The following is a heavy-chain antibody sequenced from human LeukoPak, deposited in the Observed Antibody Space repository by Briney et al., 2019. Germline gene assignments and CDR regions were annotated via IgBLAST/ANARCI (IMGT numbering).Heavy chain of an antibody. V-gene: IGHV3-33*01. Sequence: GGSLRLSCTASGFNFGIYGMHWVRQAPGKGLEWVAVMWDDGTNEYYVESVKGRFTISRDNGKRTLYLQMNSLRVEDTAVYYCAREIWASRAFDIWGQGTMVTVSS. CDR1: GFNFGIYG. J-gene: IGHJ3*02. CDR3: AREIWASRAFDI. D-gene: IGHD3-16*01. CDR2: MWDDGTNE.